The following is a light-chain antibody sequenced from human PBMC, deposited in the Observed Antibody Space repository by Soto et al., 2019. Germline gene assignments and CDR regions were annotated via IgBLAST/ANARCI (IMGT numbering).Light chain of an antibody. CDR3: QQYVSART. J-gene: IGKJ4*01. V-gene: IGKV3-20*01. CDR2: XAS. Sequence: EVVVTQSPATLVLSRGERVTLYXRASNNVDRNYLAWYQQKPXKAPXXXFYXASTRATVVPAMFSGSGSGTDFTITISSLEPEDVGVYLCQQYVSARTFGGGTKVDI. CDR1: NNVDRNY.